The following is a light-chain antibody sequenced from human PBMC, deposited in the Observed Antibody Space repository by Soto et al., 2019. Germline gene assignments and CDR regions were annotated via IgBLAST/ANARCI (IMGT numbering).Light chain of an antibody. CDR3: CSYAGSYVV. CDR1: SSDVGGYNY. Sequence: QSALTQPRSVSGSPGQSVTISCTGTSSDVGGYNYVSWYQQHPGKAPKLMIYDVSKRPSWVPDRFSGFKSGSTASLTISGLQPEDEADYYCCSYAGSYVVFGGGTKVTVL. J-gene: IGLJ2*01. CDR2: DVS. V-gene: IGLV2-11*01.